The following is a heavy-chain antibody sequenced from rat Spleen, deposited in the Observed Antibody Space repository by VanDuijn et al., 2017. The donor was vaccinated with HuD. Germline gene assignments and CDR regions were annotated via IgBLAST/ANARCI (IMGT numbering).Heavy chain of an antibody. CDR3: AGVGPRGSYRGYVMDA. Sequence: QVQLKESGPGLVQPSQTLSLTCTVSGFSLTSYHVSWVRQAPGKGLEWMGIIWGDGITNYNSALKSRLSISRDTSKSQVFLTMDSLQTDDTAVYYCAGVGPRGSYRGYVMDAWGQGASVTVSS. CDR1: GFSLTSYH. J-gene: IGHJ4*01. D-gene: IGHD1-2*01. V-gene: IGHV2-77*01. CDR2: IWGDGIT.